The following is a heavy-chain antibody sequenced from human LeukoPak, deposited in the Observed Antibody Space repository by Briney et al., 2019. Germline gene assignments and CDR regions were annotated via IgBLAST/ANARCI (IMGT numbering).Heavy chain of an antibody. V-gene: IGHV4-34*01. D-gene: IGHD5-18*01. Sequence: SETLSLTCAVYGGSFSAYYWSWIRQPPGKGLEWIGEINHSGSTNYNPSLKSRVTISVDTSKNQFSLKLTSVTAADTAVYYCARGGDTAMVTGFGYWGQGTLVTVSS. CDR3: ARGGDTAMVTGFGY. J-gene: IGHJ4*02. CDR1: GGSFSAYY. CDR2: INHSGST.